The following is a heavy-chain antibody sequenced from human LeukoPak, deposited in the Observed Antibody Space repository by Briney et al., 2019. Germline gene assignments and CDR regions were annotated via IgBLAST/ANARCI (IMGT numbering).Heavy chain of an antibody. CDR2: ISGSSSTI. D-gene: IGHD3-10*01. CDR3: ASLYGSGPNWFDP. CDR1: GFTFDDYG. V-gene: IGHV3-48*01. Sequence: GGSLRLSCAASGFTFDDYGMTWVRQAPGKGLEWVSYISGSSSTIYYADSVKGRFTISRDNAKNSLYLQMNSLRAEDTAVYYCASLYGSGPNWFDPWGQGTLVTVSS. J-gene: IGHJ5*02.